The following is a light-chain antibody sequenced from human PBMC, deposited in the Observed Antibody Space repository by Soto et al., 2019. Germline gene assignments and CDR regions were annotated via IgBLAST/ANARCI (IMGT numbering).Light chain of an antibody. V-gene: IGKV2-30*01. J-gene: IGKJ2*01. Sequence: VVVTQSPLSLPVTLGQPASISCRSSQSLLYTDGNTYLNWFQQRPDQSPRRLIYKVSNRDSGVPDIFSDIGSGTDFSLKINRLEAEDVGVYYCMESTHWPYTFVQGTKREI. CDR2: KVS. CDR1: QSLLYTDGNTY. CDR3: MESTHWPYT.